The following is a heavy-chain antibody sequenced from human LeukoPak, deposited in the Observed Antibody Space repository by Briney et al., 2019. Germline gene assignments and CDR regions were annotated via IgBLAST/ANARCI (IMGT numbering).Heavy chain of an antibody. D-gene: IGHD3-22*01. Sequence: ASVKVSCKASGYTFTSYGISWVRQAPGQGLEWMGWISAYNGNTNYAQKLQGRVTMTTDTSTSTAYMELSSLRSEDTAVYYCARDLRSPDSSGYPLDYWGQGTLVTVSS. CDR2: ISAYNGNT. J-gene: IGHJ4*02. CDR3: ARDLRSPDSSGYPLDY. CDR1: GYTFTSYG. V-gene: IGHV1-18*01.